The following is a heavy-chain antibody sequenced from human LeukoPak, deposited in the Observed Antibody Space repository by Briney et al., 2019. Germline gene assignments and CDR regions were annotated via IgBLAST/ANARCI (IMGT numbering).Heavy chain of an antibody. CDR1: GGSFSGYY. V-gene: IGHV4-34*01. CDR3: ARWDGSTDF. CDR2: VNHSGST. J-gene: IGHJ4*02. Sequence: PSETLSLTCAVYGGSFSGYYWTWIRQPPGKGLEWIGEVNHSGSTNYNPSLKSRVTISVDTSKNQFSLKLTSVTAADAAVYYCARWDGSTDFWSQGTLVTVSS. D-gene: IGHD1-7*01.